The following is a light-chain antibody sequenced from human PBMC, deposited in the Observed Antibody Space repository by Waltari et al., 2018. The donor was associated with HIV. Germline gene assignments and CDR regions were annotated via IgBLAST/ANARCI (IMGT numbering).Light chain of an antibody. V-gene: IGLV2-14*03. CDR3: ASFTGDNTVM. CDR2: DVD. J-gene: IGLJ3*02. Sequence: AVTQPASVSGLPGQSTTLSCPGDDPASRLYNFVSWYQQHSGTPPRPILYDVDSRASGVADRFSGSMSGNTASLTISGLRAEDEGHYYCASFTGDNTVMFGGGTEVTVL. CDR1: DPASRLYNF.